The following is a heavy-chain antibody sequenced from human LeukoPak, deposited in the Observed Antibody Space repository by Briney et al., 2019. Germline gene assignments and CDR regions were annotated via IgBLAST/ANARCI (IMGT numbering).Heavy chain of an antibody. D-gene: IGHD1-7*01. CDR3: ARLGGNYPDY. CDR1: GFTPSDHY. V-gene: IGHV3-72*01. J-gene: IGHJ4*02. CDR2: SRNKVNSYTT. Sequence: GGSLRLSCAASGFTPSDHYMDWVRQAPGKGLEWVGRSRNKVNSYTTEYAASVKGRFTISRDDSKNSLYLQMNSLKTEDTAVYYCARLGGNYPDYWGQGTLVTVSP.